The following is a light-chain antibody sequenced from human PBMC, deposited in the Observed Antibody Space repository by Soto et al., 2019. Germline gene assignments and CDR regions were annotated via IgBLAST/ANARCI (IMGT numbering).Light chain of an antibody. Sequence: IGLTQSPGTLSLSPGERATLSCRASQSVSSSYLAWYQQKPGQAPRLLIYGASSRATGIPDRFSGSGSGTDFTLTISRLEPEDFAVYYCQQYGSSSWTFGQRTKVDIK. CDR3: QQYGSSSWT. V-gene: IGKV3-20*01. CDR1: QSVSSSY. CDR2: GAS. J-gene: IGKJ1*01.